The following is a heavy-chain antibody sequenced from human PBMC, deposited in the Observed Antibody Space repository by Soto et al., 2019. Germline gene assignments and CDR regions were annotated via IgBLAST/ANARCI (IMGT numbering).Heavy chain of an antibody. J-gene: IGHJ3*02. CDR1: GFTFSSYA. Sequence: GGSLRLSCAASGFTFSSYAMTWVRQAPGKGLEWVSAISRSGDRTYSADSVKGRFTISRDNSKNTLYLQMNSLRAEDTAVYYCAKYSYASGRRTGAFDIWGQGTMVTVS. CDR2: ISRSGDRT. V-gene: IGHV3-23*01. D-gene: IGHD3-10*01. CDR3: AKYSYASGRRTGAFDI.